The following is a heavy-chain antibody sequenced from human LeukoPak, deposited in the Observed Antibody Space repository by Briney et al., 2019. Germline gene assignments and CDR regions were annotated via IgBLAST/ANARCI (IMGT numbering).Heavy chain of an antibody. CDR1: GGSFSGYY. D-gene: IGHD6-6*01. V-gene: IGHV4-34*01. J-gene: IGHJ5*02. CDR2: IYHSGST. Sequence: KPSETLSLTCAVYGGSFSGYYWSWIRQPPGKGLEWIGYIYHSGSTYYNPSLKSRVTISVDRSKNQFSLKLSSVTAADTAVYYCARAPSRRPKNWFDPWGQGTLVTVSS. CDR3: ARAPSRRPKNWFDP.